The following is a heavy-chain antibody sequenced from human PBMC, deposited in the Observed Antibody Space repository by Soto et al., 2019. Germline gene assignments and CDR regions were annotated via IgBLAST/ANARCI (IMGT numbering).Heavy chain of an antibody. V-gene: IGHV3-23*01. Sequence: EVQLLDSGGGLVQPGGSLRLSCAASGFTFSNYAMNWVRQAPGKGLDCVSAISVSGGSTYYADSVKGRFTISRDNYKNTLYRQMCRLKSEATAVYYCAKGPIGRGYYLDYWGQGNLVTVSS. CDR1: GFTFSNYA. D-gene: IGHD5-12*01. J-gene: IGHJ4*02. CDR2: ISVSGGST. CDR3: AKGPIGRGYYLDY.